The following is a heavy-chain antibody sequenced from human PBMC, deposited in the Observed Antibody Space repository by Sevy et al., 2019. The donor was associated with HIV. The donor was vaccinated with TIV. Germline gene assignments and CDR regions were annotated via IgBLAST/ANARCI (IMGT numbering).Heavy chain of an antibody. V-gene: IGHV3-48*01. J-gene: IGHJ5*02. CDR1: GFTFNIYS. CDR2: ISSSSITI. Sequence: GGSLRLSCAASGFTFNIYSMSWVRQAPGKGLEWVSYISSSSITIYYADSVKGRFTISRDNAKNSLYLQMNSLRAEDTAVYYCARDLLGPGRWFDPWGQGTLVTVSS. CDR3: ARDLLGPGRWFDP.